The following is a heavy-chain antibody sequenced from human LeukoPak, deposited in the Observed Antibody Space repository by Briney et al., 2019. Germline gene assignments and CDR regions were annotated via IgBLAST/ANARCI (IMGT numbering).Heavy chain of an antibody. D-gene: IGHD1-7*01. V-gene: IGHV4-34*01. CDR1: GGSFSGYY. J-gene: IGHJ4*02. Sequence: SETLSLTCAVYGGSFSGYYWSWIRQPPGKGLEWIGEINHSGSTNCNPSLKSRVTISVDTSKNQFSLKLSSVTAADTAVYYCARGRYNWNYFGSSPFDYWGQGTLVTVSS. CDR3: ARGRYNWNYFGSSPFDY. CDR2: INHSGST.